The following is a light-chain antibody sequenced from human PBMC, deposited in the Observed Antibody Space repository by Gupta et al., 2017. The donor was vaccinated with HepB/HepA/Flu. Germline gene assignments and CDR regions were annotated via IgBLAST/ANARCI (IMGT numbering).Light chain of an antibody. V-gene: IGKV4-1*01. CDR1: RNIFYNGNNKNY. Sequence: DVMLTQSPDSLAVSLGERATINCRSSRNIFYNGNNKNYLAWYQQKPGQPPKLLIYWASTRESGVPDRFSGSGSGTDFTLTISSLQAEDVAVYFCHQDDRTPWTFGQGTKVVIK. CDR3: HQDDRTPWT. J-gene: IGKJ1*01. CDR2: WAS.